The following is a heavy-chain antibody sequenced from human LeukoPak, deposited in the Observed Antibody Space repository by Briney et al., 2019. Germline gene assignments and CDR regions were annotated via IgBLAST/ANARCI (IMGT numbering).Heavy chain of an antibody. CDR3: AKQWRGTGDAFDI. D-gene: IGHD3/OR15-3a*01. J-gene: IGHJ3*02. CDR1: GFTFTIYT. Sequence: RRSLRPSCAASGFTFTIYTMSWVRHAPGEGLEWVSSISGSGVSTYYADYVKGRFTLSRDNSKNTLYLQINSLRAEDTAVYYCAKQWRGTGDAFDIWGQGTMVTVSS. CDR2: ISGSGVST. V-gene: IGHV3-23*01.